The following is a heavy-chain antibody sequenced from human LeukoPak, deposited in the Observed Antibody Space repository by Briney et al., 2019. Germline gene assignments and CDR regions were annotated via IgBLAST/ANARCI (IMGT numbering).Heavy chain of an antibody. CDR2: IIPIFGTA. J-gene: IGHJ4*02. CDR1: GGTFSSYA. V-gene: IGHV1-69*06. CDR3: ARGGVVPAAMIFSAFDY. D-gene: IGHD2-2*01. Sequence: SVKVSCKASGGTFSSYAISWVRQAPGQGLEWMGGIIPIFGTANYAQKFQGGVTITADKSTSTAYMELSSLRSEDTAVHYCARGGVVPAAMIFSAFDYWGQGTLVTVSS.